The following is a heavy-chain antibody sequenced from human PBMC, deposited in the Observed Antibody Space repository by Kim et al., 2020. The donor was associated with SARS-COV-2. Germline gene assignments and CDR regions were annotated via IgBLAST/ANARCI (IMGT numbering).Heavy chain of an antibody. D-gene: IGHD4-17*01. CDR2: INHSGST. CDR3: ARGRGLRWYQI. Sequence: SETLSLNCAVYGGSFSGYYWSWIRQPPGKGLEWIGEINHSGSTNYNPSLKSRVTISVDTSKNQFSLKLSSVTAADTAVYYCARGRGLRWYQIWGQGTMVTVSS. J-gene: IGHJ3*02. CDR1: GGSFSGYY. V-gene: IGHV4-34*01.